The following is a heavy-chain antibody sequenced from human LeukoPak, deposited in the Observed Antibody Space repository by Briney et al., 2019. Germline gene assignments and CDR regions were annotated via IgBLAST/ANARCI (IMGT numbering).Heavy chain of an antibody. Sequence: PSETLSLTCTVSGGSISSYYWSWIRQPPGKGLEWIGYIYYSGSTNYNPSLKSRVTMSVDTSKNQFSLKLSSVTAADTAVYYCASNTGTVFDYWGQGALVTVSS. V-gene: IGHV4-59*12. CDR1: GGSISSYY. CDR3: ASNTGTVFDY. D-gene: IGHD7-27*01. CDR2: IYYSGST. J-gene: IGHJ4*02.